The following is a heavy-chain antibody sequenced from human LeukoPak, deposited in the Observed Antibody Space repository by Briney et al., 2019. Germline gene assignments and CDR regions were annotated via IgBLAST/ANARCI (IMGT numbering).Heavy chain of an antibody. Sequence: ASVKVSCKASGYTFTGYYMHWVRQAPGQGLEWMGWINPNSGGTNYAQKFQGRVTMTRDTSISTAYMELSRLRSDDTAVYYCARGKLVYYDSSGYLPDYWGQGTLVTVSS. CDR1: GYTFTGYY. CDR3: ARGKLVYYDSSGYLPDY. V-gene: IGHV1-2*02. D-gene: IGHD3-22*01. J-gene: IGHJ4*02. CDR2: INPNSGGT.